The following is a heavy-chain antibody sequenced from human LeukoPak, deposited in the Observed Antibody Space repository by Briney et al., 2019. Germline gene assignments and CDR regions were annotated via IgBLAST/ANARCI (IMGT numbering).Heavy chain of an antibody. CDR1: GAPISRFY. D-gene: IGHD6-19*01. CDR3: VQTTGWPGFDY. Sequence: PSETLSLTCTASGAPISRFYWNWVRQPPGKGLEWIGNIYNGVPTFFNPSLKSRVTLSVDTSKTPFSLQLASVTAADTAVYYCVQTTGWPGFDYWGQGVLVTVSS. V-gene: IGHV4-4*09. J-gene: IGHJ4*02. CDR2: IYNGVPT.